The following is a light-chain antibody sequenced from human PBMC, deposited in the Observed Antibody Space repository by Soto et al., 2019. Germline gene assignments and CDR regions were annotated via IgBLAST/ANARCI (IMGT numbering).Light chain of an antibody. CDR1: QSLLHSNGYNY. J-gene: IGKJ4*01. Sequence: DIVMTQSPLSLPVTPGEPASISCRSSQSLLHSNGYNYLDWYLQQPGQSPQLLIYLGSNRASGVPDRFSGSGSGTDFTLKISRVEAEDVWVYYCMHALQTPLTFGGGTKVEIK. CDR3: MHALQTPLT. CDR2: LGS. V-gene: IGKV2-28*01.